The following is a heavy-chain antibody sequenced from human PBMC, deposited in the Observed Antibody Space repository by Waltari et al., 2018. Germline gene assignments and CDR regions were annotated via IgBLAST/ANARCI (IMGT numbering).Heavy chain of an antibody. Sequence: EVQLVASGGGLVQPGGSLRLSCAASGFTFSSYWMHWVRQAPGKGLVCVSRIKRDGSSTSDADSVKGRFTISRDTAKTTLYLQMNSLRAEDTAVYYCARVELWSNWGQGTLVTVSS. J-gene: IGHJ4*02. CDR2: IKRDGSST. CDR1: GFTFSSYW. V-gene: IGHV3-74*01. D-gene: IGHD5-18*01. CDR3: ARVELWSN.